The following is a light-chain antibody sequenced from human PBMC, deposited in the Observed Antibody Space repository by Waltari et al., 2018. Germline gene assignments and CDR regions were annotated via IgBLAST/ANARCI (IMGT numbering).Light chain of an antibody. CDR1: QTITTW. V-gene: IGKV1-5*03. Sequence: DIQMTQSPSTLSASVGDRVTITCRASQTITTWLAWYQQKPGKAPKLLIYKASTLQSGFPSRFSGSGSGTDFTLTISSLQPDDFATYYCQHYNSYPWTFGQGTKVEIK. CDR2: KAS. J-gene: IGKJ1*01. CDR3: QHYNSYPWT.